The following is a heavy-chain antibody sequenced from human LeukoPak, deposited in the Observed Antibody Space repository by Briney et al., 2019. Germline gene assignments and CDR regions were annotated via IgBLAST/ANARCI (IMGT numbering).Heavy chain of an antibody. CDR3: AKEIDTLGTNAFDI. CDR2: ISGDGGST. CDR1: GFTFDDYA. Sequence: PGVSLRLSCAASGFTFDDYAMHWVRQAPGKGLEWVSLISGDGGSTYYADSVRGRFTISRDNSKNSLYLQMDSLRTEDTAFYYCAKEIDTLGTNAFDIWGQGTVVTVSS. D-gene: IGHD2-15*01. J-gene: IGHJ3*02. V-gene: IGHV3-43*02.